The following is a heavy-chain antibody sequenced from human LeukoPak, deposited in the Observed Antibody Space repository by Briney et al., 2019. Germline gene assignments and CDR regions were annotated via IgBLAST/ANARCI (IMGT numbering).Heavy chain of an antibody. CDR1: GFTFSAYY. J-gene: IGHJ4*02. D-gene: IGHD3-22*01. V-gene: IGHV3-11*01. CDR3: ARDHYYDSSGLDY. CDR2: ISSSGSTI. Sequence: GGSLRLSCAASGFTFSAYYMSWIRQAPGKGLEWVSYISSSGSTIYYADSVKGRFTISRDNAKNSLYLQMNSLRAEDTAVYYCARDHYYDSSGLDYWGQGTLVTVSS.